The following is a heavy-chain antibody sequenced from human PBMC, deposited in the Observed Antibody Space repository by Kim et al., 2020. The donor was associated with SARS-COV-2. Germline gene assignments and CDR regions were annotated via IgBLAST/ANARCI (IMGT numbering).Heavy chain of an antibody. Sequence: GGSLRLSCAASGFTFSSYAMSWVRQAPGKGLEWVSAISGSGGSTYYADSVKGRFTISRDNSKNTLYLQMNSLRAEDTAVYYCAKDFGGRVTIFGVVTYFDYWGQGTLVTVSS. CDR2: ISGSGGST. CDR1: GFTFSSYA. CDR3: AKDFGGRVTIFGVVTYFDY. J-gene: IGHJ4*02. D-gene: IGHD3-3*01. V-gene: IGHV3-23*01.